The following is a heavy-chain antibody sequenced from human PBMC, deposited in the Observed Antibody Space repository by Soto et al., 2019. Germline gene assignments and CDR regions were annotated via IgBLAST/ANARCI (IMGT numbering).Heavy chain of an antibody. Sequence: ASVKVSCKASGGTFSSYTITWVRQAPGQGLEWMGRISANNGKTNYVQKFRGKVTLTTDTSTSTAYMELRSLRSDDTAVYYCARDQEFPDYWGQGTLVTVSS. J-gene: IGHJ4*02. CDR1: GGTFSSYT. CDR3: ARDQEFPDY. CDR2: ISANNGKT. V-gene: IGHV1-18*01.